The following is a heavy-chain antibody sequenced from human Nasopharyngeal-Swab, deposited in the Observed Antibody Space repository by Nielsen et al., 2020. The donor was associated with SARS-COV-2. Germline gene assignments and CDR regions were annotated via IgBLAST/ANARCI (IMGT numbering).Heavy chain of an antibody. Sequence: GESLKISCAASGFTFSSYWMSWVRQAPGKGLEWVANIKEDGSDKYHVDSVKGRFTISRDNAKNSLYLQMNSLRAEDTALYYCARANSGWYYFDYWGQGTLVTVSS. J-gene: IGHJ4*02. CDR1: GFTFSSYW. V-gene: IGHV3-7*03. D-gene: IGHD6-19*01. CDR3: ARANSGWYYFDY. CDR2: IKEDGSDK.